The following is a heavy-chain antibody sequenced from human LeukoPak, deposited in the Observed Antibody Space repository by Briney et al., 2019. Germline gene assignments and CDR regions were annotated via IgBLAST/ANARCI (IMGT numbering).Heavy chain of an antibody. CDR3: AKDQGIAVAGEFDY. V-gene: IGHV3-23*01. CDR2: ISGSGGST. Sequence: GGSLRLSCAASGFTFSSYAMSWVRQAPGKGLEWVSAISGSGGSTYYADSVKGRFTNSRDNSKNTLYLQMNSLRAEDTAVYYCAKDQGIAVAGEFDYWGQGTLVTVSS. CDR1: GFTFSSYA. D-gene: IGHD6-19*01. J-gene: IGHJ4*02.